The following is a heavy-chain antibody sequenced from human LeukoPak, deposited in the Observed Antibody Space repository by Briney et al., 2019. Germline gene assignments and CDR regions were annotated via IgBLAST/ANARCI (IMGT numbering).Heavy chain of an antibody. D-gene: IGHD5-12*01. Sequence: PGGSLRLSCAASGFTVGSNYMSWFRQAPGKGLEWASVIYNDGRTYYADSVKGRFIISKDISKNTLYLQMNNLRADDTAVYYCARESGYAVGDFWGRGTLVTVSS. CDR1: GFTVGSNY. CDR2: IYNDGRT. J-gene: IGHJ4*02. CDR3: ARESGYAVGDF. V-gene: IGHV3-53*01.